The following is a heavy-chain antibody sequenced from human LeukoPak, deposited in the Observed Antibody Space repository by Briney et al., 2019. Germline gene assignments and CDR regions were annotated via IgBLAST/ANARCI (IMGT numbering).Heavy chain of an antibody. CDR1: LYTFTRYY. D-gene: IGHD2-15*01. V-gene: IGHV1-2*02. J-gene: IGHJ4*02. CDR3: ARCLLGGHHYIGY. Sequence: GASVKVSCKASLYTFTRYYMHGVRQAPGQGLEWMGWINPNSGGTNYAQKFRGRVTMTRDTSISTEYMELSRLRSDDTDRSCCARCLLGGHHYIGYWGQGTLVTVSS. CDR2: INPNSGGT.